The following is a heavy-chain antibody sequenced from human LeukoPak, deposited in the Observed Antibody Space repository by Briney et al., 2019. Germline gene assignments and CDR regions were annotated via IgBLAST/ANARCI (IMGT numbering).Heavy chain of an antibody. Sequence: PGGSLRLSCAASGFTFSSYAMSWVRQAPGKGLEWVSAISGSGGSTYYADSVKGRFTISRDNSKNTLYLQMNSLRAEDTAVYYCAKDTYSSGYYYAYYYYGMDVWGQGTTVTVSS. CDR3: AKDTYSSGYYYAYYYYGMDV. D-gene: IGHD3-22*01. CDR1: GFTFSSYA. CDR2: ISGSGGST. V-gene: IGHV3-23*01. J-gene: IGHJ6*02.